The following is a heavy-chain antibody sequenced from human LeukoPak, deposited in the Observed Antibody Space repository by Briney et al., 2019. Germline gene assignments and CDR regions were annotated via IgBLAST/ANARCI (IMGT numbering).Heavy chain of an antibody. V-gene: IGHV1-2*02. CDR2: INPNSGGT. J-gene: IGHJ3*02. CDR3: ARERDGRHYYDSSGCDAFDI. D-gene: IGHD3-22*01. CDR1: GYTFTGYY. Sequence: GASVKVSCKASGYTFTGYYMHWVRQAPGQGLEWMGWINPNSGGTNYAQKFQGRVTMTRDTSISTAYMELSRLRSDDTAVYYCARERDGRHYYDSSGCDAFDIWGQGTMVTVSS.